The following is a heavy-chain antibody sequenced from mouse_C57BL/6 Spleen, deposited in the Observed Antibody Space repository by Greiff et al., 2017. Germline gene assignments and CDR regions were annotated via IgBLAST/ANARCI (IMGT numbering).Heavy chain of an antibody. CDR1: GYTFTSYW. CDR3: ARAYDYDAGYYAMDY. CDR2: IDPSDSYT. V-gene: IGHV1-69*01. Sequence: QVQLQQPGAELVMPGASVKLSCKASGYTFTSYWMHWVKQRPGQGLEWIGEIDPSDSYTNYNQKFKGKSTLTVDKSSSTAYMQLSSLTSEDSAVYDCARAYDYDAGYYAMDYWGQGTSVTVSS. D-gene: IGHD2-4*01. J-gene: IGHJ4*01.